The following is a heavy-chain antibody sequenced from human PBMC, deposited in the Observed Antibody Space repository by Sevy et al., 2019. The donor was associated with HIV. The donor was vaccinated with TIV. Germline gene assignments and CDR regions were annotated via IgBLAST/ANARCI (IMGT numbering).Heavy chain of an antibody. CDR1: GGSISSGGYY. V-gene: IGHV4-31*03. J-gene: IGHJ4*02. CDR2: IYYSGST. CDR3: ARDRRDVTGTDSYYFDY. D-gene: IGHD1-7*01. Sequence: SETLSLTCTVSGGSISSGGYYWSWIRQHPGKGLEWIGYIYYSGSTYYNPSLKSRVTISVDTSKNQFSLKLRSVTAADTAVYYCARDRRDVTGTDSYYFDYWGQGTLVTVSS.